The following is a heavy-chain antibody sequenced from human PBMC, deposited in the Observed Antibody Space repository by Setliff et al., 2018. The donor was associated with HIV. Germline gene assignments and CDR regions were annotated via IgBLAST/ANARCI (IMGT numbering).Heavy chain of an antibody. CDR3: ARGHSSKWYADY. D-gene: IGHD6-13*01. J-gene: IGHJ4*02. CDR2: INPSAGST. Sequence: ASVKVSCKASGYTLVSYYMHWVRQAPGQGLEWMGIINPSAGSTTYAQKFQGRVTLTSDTSASTVYMELSSLRSEDMAVYYCARGHSSKWYADYWGQGTLVTVSA. V-gene: IGHV1-46*01. CDR1: GYTLVSYY.